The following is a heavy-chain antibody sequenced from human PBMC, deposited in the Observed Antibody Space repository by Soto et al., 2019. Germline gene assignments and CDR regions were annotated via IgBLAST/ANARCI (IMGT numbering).Heavy chain of an antibody. CDR3: ARDHSGQWLPPRDAFDI. CDR1: GGTFSSYA. D-gene: IGHD6-19*01. Sequence: ASVKVSCKASGGTFSSYAISWVRQAPGQGLEWMGGIIPIFGTANYAQKFQGRVTITADESTSTAYMELSSLRSEDTAVYYCARDHSGQWLPPRDAFDIWGQGTMVTVSS. CDR2: IIPIFGTA. J-gene: IGHJ3*02. V-gene: IGHV1-69*13.